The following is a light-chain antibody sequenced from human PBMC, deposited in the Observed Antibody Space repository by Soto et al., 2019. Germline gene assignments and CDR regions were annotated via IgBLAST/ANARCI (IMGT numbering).Light chain of an antibody. V-gene: IGKV1-5*03. CDR1: QSIGTS. CDR2: KAS. Sequence: DIQMTQSPSTLSAFVGDRVTITCRASQSIGTSLAWYQQKPGKAPKVLIYKASSLESGVPSRFSGSGSGTEFTLTISSLQPDYIATYYCQWCDTYWTFGQGTKVEIK. CDR3: QWCDTYWT. J-gene: IGKJ1*01.